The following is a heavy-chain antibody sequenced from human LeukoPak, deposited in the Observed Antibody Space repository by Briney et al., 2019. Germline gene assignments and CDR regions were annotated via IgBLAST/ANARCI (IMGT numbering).Heavy chain of an antibody. V-gene: IGHV3-21*01. CDR2: ISSSSSYI. Sequence: GGSLRLSCAASGFTFSSYSMNWVRQAPGKGLEWVSSISSSSSYIYYADSVKGRFTISRDNAKNSLYLQMNSLRAGDTAVYYCARGITMIVVSTGYGMDVWGQGTTVTVSS. D-gene: IGHD3-22*01. CDR1: GFTFSSYS. CDR3: ARGITMIVVSTGYGMDV. J-gene: IGHJ6*02.